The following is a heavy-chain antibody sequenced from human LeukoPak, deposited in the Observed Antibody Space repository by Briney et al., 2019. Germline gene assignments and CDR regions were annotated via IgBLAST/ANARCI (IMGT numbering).Heavy chain of an antibody. V-gene: IGHV1-69*13. J-gene: IGHJ6*03. D-gene: IGHD6-6*01. CDR3: ARDSKQLAQYYYYMDV. Sequence: SVKVSCKASGYTFTSYAMHWVRQAAGQGLEWMGGIIPIFGTANYAQKFQGRVTITADESTSTAYMELSSLRSEDTAVYYCARDSKQLAQYYYYMDVWGKGTTVTVSS. CDR2: IIPIFGTA. CDR1: GYTFTSYA.